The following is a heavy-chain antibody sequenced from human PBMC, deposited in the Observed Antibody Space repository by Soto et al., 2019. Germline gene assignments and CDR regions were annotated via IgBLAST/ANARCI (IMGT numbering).Heavy chain of an antibody. Sequence: GGSLRLSCAGSGFTFSSYGMHWVRQAPGKGLEWVAVISYDGSNKYYADSVKGRFTISRDNSKNTLYLQMNSLRAEDTARYYCAKDTRGSSSQYFDYWGQGTLVTSPQ. CDR3: AKDTRGSSSQYFDY. CDR1: GFTFSSYG. D-gene: IGHD6-6*01. J-gene: IGHJ4*02. V-gene: IGHV3-30*18. CDR2: ISYDGSNK.